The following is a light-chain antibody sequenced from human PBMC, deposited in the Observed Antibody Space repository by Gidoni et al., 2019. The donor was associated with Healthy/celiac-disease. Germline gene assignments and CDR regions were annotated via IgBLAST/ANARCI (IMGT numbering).Light chain of an antibody. CDR1: QRSSSW. CDR3: HQYNSYSPLT. Sequence: DIQLTQSPSTLSASVGYRVTITRRASQRSSSWLAWYQQKPGKAPKLLLHKASSLESGVPSRFSGSGSWTEFTLTISSLQPDDFATYYCHQYNSYSPLTFGGXTKVEIK. J-gene: IGKJ4*01. V-gene: IGKV1-5*03. CDR2: KAS.